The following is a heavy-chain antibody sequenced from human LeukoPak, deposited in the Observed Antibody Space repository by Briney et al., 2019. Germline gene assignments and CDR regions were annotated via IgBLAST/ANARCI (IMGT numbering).Heavy chain of an antibody. V-gene: IGHV4-39*01. CDR1: GGSISSSSYY. Sequence: SETLSLTCTVSGGSISSSSYYWGWIRQPPGKGLEWIGSIYYSGSTNYNPSLKSRVTISVDTSKNQFSLKMSSVTAADTAVYFCARQLYVSGSYYAPMDVWGKGTTVTISS. CDR3: ARQLYVSGSYYAPMDV. CDR2: IYYSGST. D-gene: IGHD3-10*01. J-gene: IGHJ6*03.